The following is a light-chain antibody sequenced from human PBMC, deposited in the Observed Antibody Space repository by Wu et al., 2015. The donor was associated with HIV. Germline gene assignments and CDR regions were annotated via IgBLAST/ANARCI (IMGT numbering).Light chain of an antibody. V-gene: IGKV1-33*01. CDR1: QDISNY. Sequence: DIQMTQSPSSLSASLGDRVTITCQASQDISNYLNWYQQKSGKAPNLLIYDASNLQTGVSSRFTGSGSGTVFTFTISSLQPEDIGTYYCQQSDSLPPVFGPGTRLEIK. CDR2: DAS. J-gene: IGKJ2*01. CDR3: QQSDSLPPV.